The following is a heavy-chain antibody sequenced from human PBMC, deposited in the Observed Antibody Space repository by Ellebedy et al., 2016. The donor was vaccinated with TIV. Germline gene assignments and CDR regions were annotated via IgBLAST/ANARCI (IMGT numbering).Heavy chain of an antibody. D-gene: IGHD3-22*01. J-gene: IGHJ5*02. CDR2: IKQDGSDK. CDR1: GFTFNSSW. V-gene: IGHV3-7*01. CDR3: ARKKYYYDTSALGWFDP. Sequence: GESLKISCAASGFTFNSSWMSWVRQAPGKGLEWVANIKQDGSDKYYLDSVKGRFTISRDNAKNSVYLQMNSLRAEDAAVYYCARKKYYYDTSALGWFDPWGQGTLVTVSS.